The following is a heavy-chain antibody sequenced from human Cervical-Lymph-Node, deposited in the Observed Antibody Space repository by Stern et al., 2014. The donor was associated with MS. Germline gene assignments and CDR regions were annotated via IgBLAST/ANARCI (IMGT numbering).Heavy chain of an antibody. CDR1: GFVFRRYA. CDR2: ISYDGRYK. D-gene: IGHD1-26*01. Sequence: VQLVESGGGVVQHGRSLRLSCAASGFVFRRYAIHWVRQAPGKGLEWVALISYDGRYKYYTDSVKGRFTVSRDNSNNTVDLEMNSLRLEDTAVYYCAKGGSGSYLDWGQGSLVTVSS. V-gene: IGHV3-30*04. CDR3: AKGGSGSYLD. J-gene: IGHJ4*02.